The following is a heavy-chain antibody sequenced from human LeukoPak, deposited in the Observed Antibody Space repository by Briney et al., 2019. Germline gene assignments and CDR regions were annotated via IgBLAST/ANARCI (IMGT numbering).Heavy chain of an antibody. CDR1: GGSISSYY. CDR3: ARAGGSPYYYDSSGDAFDI. J-gene: IGHJ3*02. CDR2: IYYSGGT. D-gene: IGHD3-22*01. Sequence: KPSETLSLTCTVSGGSISSYYWSWIRQPPGKGLEWIGYIYYSGGTNYNPSLKSRVTISVDTSKNQFSLKLSSVTATDTAVYYCARAGGSPYYYDSSGDAFDIWGQGTMVTVSS. V-gene: IGHV4-59*01.